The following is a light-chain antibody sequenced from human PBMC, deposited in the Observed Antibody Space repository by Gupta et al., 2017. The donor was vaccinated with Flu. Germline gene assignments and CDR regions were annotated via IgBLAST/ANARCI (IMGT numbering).Light chain of an antibody. CDR1: QSVSSSY. CDR2: GAS. Sequence: EIVLTQSPGTLSLSPGDRATRSCRASQSVSSSYLAWYQQKPGQAPRLLIYGASSRATGIPDRFSGSGSGTDFTLTISRLEPEDFAVYYCQQYGSSLWTFGQGTKVEIK. V-gene: IGKV3-20*01. J-gene: IGKJ1*01. CDR3: QQYGSSLWT.